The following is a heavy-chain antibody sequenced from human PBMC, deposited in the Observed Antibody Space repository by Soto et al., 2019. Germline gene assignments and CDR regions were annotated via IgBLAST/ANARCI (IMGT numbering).Heavy chain of an antibody. V-gene: IGHV4-38-2*02. CDR1: GYSISSGYY. J-gene: IGHJ6*02. D-gene: IGHD1-20*01. Sequence: SETLSLTCAVSGYSISSGYYWGWIRQPPGKGLEWIGSIYHSGSTYYNPSLKSRATISVDTSKNQFSLKLSSVTAADTAVYYCAREASNWNYVSYGMDVWGQGTTVTVSS. CDR2: IYHSGST. CDR3: AREASNWNYVSYGMDV.